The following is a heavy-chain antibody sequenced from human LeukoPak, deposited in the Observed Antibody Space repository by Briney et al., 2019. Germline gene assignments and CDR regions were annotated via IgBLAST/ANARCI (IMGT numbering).Heavy chain of an antibody. CDR1: GFSFTNYG. V-gene: IGHV3-64*01. Sequence: GGSLRLSCAASGFSFTNYGMHWVRQAPGKGLEYVSSISNNGDSTYYASSVKSRFTISRDNSKNTLYLQMGSLRAEDMAVYYCARSRYGAADYWGQGTLVTVSS. J-gene: IGHJ4*02. D-gene: IGHD4-17*01. CDR2: ISNNGDST. CDR3: ARSRYGAADY.